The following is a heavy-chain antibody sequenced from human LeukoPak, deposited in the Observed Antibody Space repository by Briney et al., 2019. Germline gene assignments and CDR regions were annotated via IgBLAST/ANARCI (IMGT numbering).Heavy chain of an antibody. CDR1: GYSLSSGYY. V-gene: IGHV4-38-2*01. CDR2: IYQSGNS. CDR3: ARSPSRYNWMFDY. Sequence: ASETLSLTCDVSGYSLSSGYYWGWIRQPPGRGLEWIGSIYQSGNSYQKSSLKSRLTLSVDTSKNNFSLKAVSVTAADTAVYYCARSPSRYNWMFDYWGQGILVTVAS. D-gene: IGHD1-20*01. J-gene: IGHJ4*02.